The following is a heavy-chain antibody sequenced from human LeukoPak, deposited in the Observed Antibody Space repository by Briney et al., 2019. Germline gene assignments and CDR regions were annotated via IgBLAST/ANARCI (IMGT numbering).Heavy chain of an antibody. CDR3: TTFEYYYDSSGYLSGFDY. Sequence: GGSLRLSCAASGFTFSSYAMHWVRQAPGKGLEWVAVISYDGSNKYYADSVKGRFTISRDNSKNTLYLQMNSLRAEDTAVYYCTTFEYYYDSSGYLSGFDYWGQGTLVTVSS. D-gene: IGHD3-22*01. CDR1: GFTFSSYA. V-gene: IGHV3-30*04. J-gene: IGHJ4*02. CDR2: ISYDGSNK.